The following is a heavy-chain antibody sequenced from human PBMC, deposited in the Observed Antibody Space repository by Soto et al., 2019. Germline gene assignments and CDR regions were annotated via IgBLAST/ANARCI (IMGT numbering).Heavy chain of an antibody. CDR2: VYSGGST. CDR1: GFTVSSNY. J-gene: IGHJ4*02. CDR3: ARGGGYCSRTSCPGYSDY. D-gene: IGHD2-2*01. V-gene: IGHV3-66*01. Sequence: EVQLVESGGGLVQPGGSLRLSCAASGFTVSSNYMNWVRQAPGKGLEWVSVVYSGGSTYYADSVKGRFTISRDNSKNTLYLQMTSLTAEDTAVYYGARGGGYCSRTSCPGYSDYWGQGTLVTVSS.